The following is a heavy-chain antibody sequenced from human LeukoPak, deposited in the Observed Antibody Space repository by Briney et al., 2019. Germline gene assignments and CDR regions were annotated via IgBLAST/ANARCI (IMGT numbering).Heavy chain of an antibody. D-gene: IGHD4-23*01. V-gene: IGHV3-30*01. Sequence: GGSLRLSCAASGFTFNSYAMHWVRQAPGKGLEWVAVISYDGSNKYYADSVKGRFTISRDNSKNTLYLQMNSLRAEDTAVYYCARDHGLVTNFRSMDVWGKGTTVTVSS. CDR2: ISYDGSNK. CDR3: ARDHGLVTNFRSMDV. CDR1: GFTFNSYA. J-gene: IGHJ6*03.